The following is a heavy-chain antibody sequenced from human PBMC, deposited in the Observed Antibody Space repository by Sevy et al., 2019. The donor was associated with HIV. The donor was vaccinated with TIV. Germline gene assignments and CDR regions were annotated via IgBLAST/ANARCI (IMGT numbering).Heavy chain of an antibody. CDR3: ARLGVTVTDYTANYYYYYYMDV. CDR2: IYPGDSDT. Sequence: GGSLRLSCKGSGYSFTSYWIGWVRQMPGKGLEWMGIIYPGDSDTRYSPSFQGQVTISADKSISTAYLQWSSLKASDTAMYYCARLGVTVTDYTANYYYYYYMDVWAKGPRSPSP. J-gene: IGHJ6*03. D-gene: IGHD4-17*01. V-gene: IGHV5-51*01. CDR1: GYSFTSYW.